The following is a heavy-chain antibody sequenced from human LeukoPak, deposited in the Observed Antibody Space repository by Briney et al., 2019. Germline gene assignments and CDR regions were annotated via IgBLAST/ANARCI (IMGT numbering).Heavy chain of an antibody. D-gene: IGHD3-22*01. CDR1: GGSISSYY. Sequence: PSETLSLTCTVSGGSISSYYWSWIRQPPGKGLEWIGYIYYSGSTNYNPSLKSRVTISVDTSENQFSLKLSSVTAADTAVYYCARGGPYYDSSGYYLDAFDIWGQGTMVTVSS. CDR3: ARGGPYYDSSGYYLDAFDI. V-gene: IGHV4-59*01. J-gene: IGHJ3*02. CDR2: IYYSGST.